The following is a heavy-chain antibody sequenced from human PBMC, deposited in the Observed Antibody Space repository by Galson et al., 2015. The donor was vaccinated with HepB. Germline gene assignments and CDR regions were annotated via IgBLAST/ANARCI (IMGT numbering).Heavy chain of an antibody. J-gene: IGHJ4*02. CDR2: ISGSGGST. D-gene: IGHD6-13*01. Sequence: SLRLSCAASGFTFGSYVLSWVRQAPGKGLEWVSVISGSGGSTDYADSVKGRFTISRDNSKKTLYLQMNSLRAEDTALYYCAKTSSSWIGDLYFDYWGQGTLVTVFS. CDR3: AKTSSSWIGDLYFDY. CDR1: GFTFGSYV. V-gene: IGHV3-23*01.